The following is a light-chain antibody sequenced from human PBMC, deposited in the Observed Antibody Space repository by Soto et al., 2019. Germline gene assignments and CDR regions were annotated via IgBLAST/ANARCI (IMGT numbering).Light chain of an antibody. J-gene: IGLJ1*01. CDR1: SSDVGSYNL. CDR3: CSYAGSSTYV. V-gene: IGLV2-23*01. Sequence: QSVLTQPASVSGSPGQSITISCTGTSSDVGSYNLVSWYQQHPGKAPELMIYAGSERPSGVSNRFSGSKSGNTASLTISGLQAEDEADYYCCSYAGSSTYVFGTGTQVTVL. CDR2: AGS.